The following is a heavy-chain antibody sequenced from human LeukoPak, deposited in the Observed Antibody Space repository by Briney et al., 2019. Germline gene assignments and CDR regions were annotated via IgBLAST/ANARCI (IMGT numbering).Heavy chain of an antibody. V-gene: IGHV5-51*01. CDR2: IYPGDSDT. J-gene: IGHJ4*02. D-gene: IGHD6-19*01. CDR3: ARPHSSGWYYFDY. CDR1: GYSFTSCW. Sequence: GESLKISCKGSGYSFTSCWIGWVRQMPGKGLEWMGIIYPGDSDTSYSPSFQGQVTISADKSISTAYLQWSSLKASDTAMYYCARPHSSGWYYFDYWGQGTLATVSS.